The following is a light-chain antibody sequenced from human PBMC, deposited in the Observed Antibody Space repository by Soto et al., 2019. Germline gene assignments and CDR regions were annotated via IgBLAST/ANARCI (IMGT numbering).Light chain of an antibody. CDR3: QQYGSSPAT. J-gene: IGKJ2*01. V-gene: IGKV3-20*01. CDR1: QSVTSNY. Sequence: EIVLTQSPGTLSLSPGERATLSCRASQSVTSNYLAWYQQKPGQAPVLLIYGASSRATGIPDRFSGSGSGTEFTLTISRVEPEDFAVYYCQQYGSSPATFGQGTKLEIK. CDR2: GAS.